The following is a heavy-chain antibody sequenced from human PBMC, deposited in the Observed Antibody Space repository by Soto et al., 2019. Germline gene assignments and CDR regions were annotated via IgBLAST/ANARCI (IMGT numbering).Heavy chain of an antibody. D-gene: IGHD3-16*01. CDR3: ASPTLGAFDI. CDR1: GGSISSSNYY. J-gene: IGHJ3*02. V-gene: IGHV4-39*01. Sequence: PSETLSLTCTVSGGSISSSNYYWGWIRQPPGKGLEWIGSIYYSGSTSHNSSLKSRVTISVDTSKNQFSLRLRSVTAADTAVYYCASPTLGAFDIWGQGTMVTVSS. CDR2: IYYSGST.